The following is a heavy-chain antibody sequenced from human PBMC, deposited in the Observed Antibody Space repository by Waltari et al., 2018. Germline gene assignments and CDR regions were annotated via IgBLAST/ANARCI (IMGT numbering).Heavy chain of an antibody. D-gene: IGHD6-13*01. Sequence: GYYWSWIRQPPGKGLEWIGEINHSGSTNYNPSLKSRVTISVDTSKNQFSLKLSSVTAADTAVYYCARASWYGDFDYWGQGTLVTVSS. CDR1: GYY. CDR2: INHSGST. J-gene: IGHJ4*02. CDR3: ARASWYGDFDY. V-gene: IGHV4-34*01.